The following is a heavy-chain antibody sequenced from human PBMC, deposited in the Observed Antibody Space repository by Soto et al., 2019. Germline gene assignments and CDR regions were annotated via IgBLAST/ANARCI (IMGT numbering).Heavy chain of an antibody. CDR2: IYWDDDK. CDR1: GFSLSTSGVG. D-gene: IGHD6-13*01. V-gene: IGHV2-5*02. Sequence: QITLKESGPTLVKPTQTLTLTCTFSGFSLSTSGVGVGWIRQPPGKALEWLALIYWDDDKRYSPSLKSRLTITKDTSKNQVVLTMINMDPVDTATYYCAHRHEYSSSWYQTHYMDVWGKGTTVTVSS. J-gene: IGHJ6*03. CDR3: AHRHEYSSSWYQTHYMDV.